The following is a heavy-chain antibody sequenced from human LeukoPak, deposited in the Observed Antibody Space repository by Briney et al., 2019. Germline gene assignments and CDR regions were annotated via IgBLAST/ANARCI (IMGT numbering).Heavy chain of an antibody. CDR1: GGSISSYY. CDR3: ASLLRKDGDPGGY. CDR2: IYYSGST. J-gene: IGHJ4*02. V-gene: IGHV4-59*12. D-gene: IGHD3-3*01. Sequence: SETLSLTCTVSGGSISSYYWSWIRQPPGKGLEWIGYIYYSGSTNYNPSLKSRVTISVDTSKNQFSLKLSSVTAADTAVYYCASLLRKDGDPGGYWGQGTLVTVSS.